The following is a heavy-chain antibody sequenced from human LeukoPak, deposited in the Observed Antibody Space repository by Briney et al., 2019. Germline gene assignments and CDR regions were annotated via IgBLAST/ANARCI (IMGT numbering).Heavy chain of an antibody. D-gene: IGHD6-6*01. Sequence: KPSETLSLTCTVSGGSISSYYWSWVRQPPGKGLEWIAYIYSSGSTDYNPSLKSRVTISVDTSKNQFSLKLSSVTAADTAVYYCARHFRSAASQRAFDSWGQGTLVTVSS. V-gene: IGHV4-4*09. CDR1: GGSISSYY. CDR2: IYSSGST. CDR3: ARHFRSAASQRAFDS. J-gene: IGHJ4*02.